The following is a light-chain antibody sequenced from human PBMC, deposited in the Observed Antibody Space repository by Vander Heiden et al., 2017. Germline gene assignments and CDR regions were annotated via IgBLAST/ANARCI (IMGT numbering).Light chain of an antibody. Sequence: DIQMTQSPSSLSASVGDRVTITCRASQNIRYYLNWYQQKPGKAPKLLIYAASTLQSGVPSTFSGSGSGTDFTLTISSLQPEDFAAYYCQQSDSIPWTFGQGTKVEIE. V-gene: IGKV1-39*01. CDR3: QQSDSIPWT. J-gene: IGKJ1*01. CDR1: QNIRYY. CDR2: AAS.